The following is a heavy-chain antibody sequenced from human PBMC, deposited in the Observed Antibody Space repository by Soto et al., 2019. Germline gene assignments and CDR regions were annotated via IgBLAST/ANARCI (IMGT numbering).Heavy chain of an antibody. Sequence: SVKVSCKASGGTFSIYTINWVRQAPGQGLEWMGRITPIPGIANYAQKFQGKVTITADKSTSTAYLELSSLRSEDTAVYYCAREGVVVPAAIWCEPWGQGTLVTSPQ. CDR2: ITPIPGIA. J-gene: IGHJ5*02. D-gene: IGHD2-2*01. V-gene: IGHV1-69*04. CDR1: GGTFSIYT. CDR3: AREGVVVPAAIWCEP.